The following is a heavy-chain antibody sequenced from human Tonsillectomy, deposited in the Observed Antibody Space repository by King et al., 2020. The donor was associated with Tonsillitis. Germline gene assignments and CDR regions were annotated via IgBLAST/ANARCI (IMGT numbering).Heavy chain of an antibody. D-gene: IGHD6-19*01. V-gene: IGHV4-39*01. CDR1: SGSISSASYY. CDR2: VYYSGST. CDR3: ARIQWLANYYYYYMDV. J-gene: IGHJ6*03. Sequence: QLQESGPGLVKPSETLSLTCTVSSGSISSASYYWGWIRLPTGMGLEWIGSVYYSGSTYYNPSLKSRVTISVDTSKNQFSLKLSSVTAADTAVYYCARIQWLANYYYYYMDVWGKGTTVTVSS.